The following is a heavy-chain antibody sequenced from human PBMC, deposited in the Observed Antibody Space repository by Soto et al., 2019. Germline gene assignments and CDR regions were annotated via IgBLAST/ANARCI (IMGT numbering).Heavy chain of an antibody. J-gene: IGHJ4*02. CDR1: GFTFSSYA. Sequence: QVQLVESGGGVVQPGRSLRLSCAASGFTFSSYAMHWVRQAPGKGLEWVAVISYDGSNKYYADSVKGRFTISRDNSKNTLYLQMNSLRAEDTAVDYGARDPVAYCGGDCRTFDYWGQGTLVTVSS. V-gene: IGHV3-30-3*01. CDR2: ISYDGSNK. D-gene: IGHD2-21*02. CDR3: ARDPVAYCGGDCRTFDY.